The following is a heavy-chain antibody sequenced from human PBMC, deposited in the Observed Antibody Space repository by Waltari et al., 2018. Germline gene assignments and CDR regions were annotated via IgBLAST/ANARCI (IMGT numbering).Heavy chain of an antibody. J-gene: IGHJ5*02. CDR2: IYTSGST. V-gene: IGHV4-61*02. Sequence: QVQLQESGPGLVKPSQTLSLTCTVSGGSISSGSYYWSWIRQPAGKGLELIGRIYTSGSTNYNPSLKSRVTISVDTSKNQFSLKLSSVTAADTAVYYCARVTGWFDPWGQGTLVTVSS. CDR3: ARVTGWFDP. CDR1: GGSISSGSYY.